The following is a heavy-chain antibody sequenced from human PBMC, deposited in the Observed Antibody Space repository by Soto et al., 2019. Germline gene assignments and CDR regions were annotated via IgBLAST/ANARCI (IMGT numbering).Heavy chain of an antibody. Sequence: PSETLSLTCTVSGGSISSSSYYWGWIRQPPGKGLEWIGSIYYSGSTYYNPSLKSRVTISVDTSKNQSSLKLSSVTAADTAVYYCASGYDILTGYPRGDYYGMDVWGQGSTVTVSS. D-gene: IGHD3-9*01. V-gene: IGHV4-39*01. CDR1: GGSISSSSYY. J-gene: IGHJ6*02. CDR3: ASGYDILTGYPRGDYYGMDV. CDR2: IYYSGST.